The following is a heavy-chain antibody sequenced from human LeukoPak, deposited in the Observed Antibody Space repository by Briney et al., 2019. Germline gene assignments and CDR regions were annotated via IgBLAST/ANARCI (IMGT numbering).Heavy chain of an antibody. CDR2: IYYSGST. V-gene: IGHV4-39*07. Sequence: PSETLSLTCTVSGGSISSTSYYWGWIRQPPGKGLECIGTIYYSGSTYYNPSLKSRVTISVDTSKNQFSLKLSSVTAADTAVYYCARGSPTYYDFWSGYSGGDAFDIWGQGTMVTVSS. D-gene: IGHD3-3*01. J-gene: IGHJ3*02. CDR3: ARGSPTYYDFWSGYSGGDAFDI. CDR1: GGSISSTSYY.